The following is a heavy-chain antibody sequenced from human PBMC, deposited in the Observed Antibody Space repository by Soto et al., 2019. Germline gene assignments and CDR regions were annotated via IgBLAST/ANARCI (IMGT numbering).Heavy chain of an antibody. CDR3: VRAIGHYGMDV. CDR1: GFIFSNCW. V-gene: IGHV3-74*01. D-gene: IGHD3-22*01. Sequence: GGSLRLSCVASGFIFSNCWMHWVRQAPGMGLVWVSHINSDGSSTTYADSVKGRFTISRDNAKNTLYLQMNSLRAEDTAVYYCVRAIGHYGMDVWGRGTTVTVSS. J-gene: IGHJ6*02. CDR2: INSDGSST.